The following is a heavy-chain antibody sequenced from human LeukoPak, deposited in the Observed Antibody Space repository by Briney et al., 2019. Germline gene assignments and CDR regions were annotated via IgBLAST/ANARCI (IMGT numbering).Heavy chain of an antibody. CDR3: AREVYYYGSGGPFDP. CDR2: IYYSGST. D-gene: IGHD3-10*01. Sequence: SETLSLTCTVSGGSISSSSYYWGWIRQPPGKGLEWIGSIYYSGSTYYNPSLKSRVTISVDTSKNQFSLKLSSVTAADTAVYYCAREVYYYGSGGPFDPWGQGTLVTVSS. V-gene: IGHV4-39*07. CDR1: GGSISSSSYY. J-gene: IGHJ5*02.